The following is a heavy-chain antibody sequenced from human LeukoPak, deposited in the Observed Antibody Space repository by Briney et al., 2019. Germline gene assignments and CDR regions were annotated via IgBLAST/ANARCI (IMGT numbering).Heavy chain of an antibody. V-gene: IGHV3-30*04. CDR1: GFTFSSYA. D-gene: IGHD1-26*01. J-gene: IGHJ6*03. CDR2: ISYDGSNK. Sequence: GRSLRLSCAASGFTFSSYAMHWVRQAPGKGLEWVAVISYDGSNKYYADSVKGRFTISRDNSKNTLYLQMNSLRAEDTAVYYCARGGATQYYYYYMDVWGKGTTVTVSS. CDR3: ARGGATQYYYYYMDV.